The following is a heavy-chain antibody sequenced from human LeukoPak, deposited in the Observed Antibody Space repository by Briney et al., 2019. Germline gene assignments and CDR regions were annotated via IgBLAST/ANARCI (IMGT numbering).Heavy chain of an antibody. CDR2: ISYDGSNK. D-gene: IGHD3-10*01. CDR1: GFTFSSYG. J-gene: IGHJ5*02. V-gene: IGHV3-30*03. Sequence: GGSLRLSCAASGFTFSSYGMHWVRQAPGKGLEWVAVISYDGSNKYYADSVKGRFTISRDNSKNTLYLQMNSLRAEDTAVYYCAGSGSYHNWFDPWGQGTLVTVSS. CDR3: AGSGSYHNWFDP.